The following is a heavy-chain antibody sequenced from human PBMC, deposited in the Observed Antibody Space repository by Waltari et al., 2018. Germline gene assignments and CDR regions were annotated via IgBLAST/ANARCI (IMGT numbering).Heavy chain of an antibody. CDR3: AKEGADIVVVPAAQAFDY. V-gene: IGHV3-23*01. CDR1: GFTFSSYA. CDR2: ISGSGGST. Sequence: EVQLLESGGGLVQPGGSLRLSCAASGFTFSSYAMSWVRQAPGKGLEWVSAISGSGGSTYSADSVKGRFTISRDNSKNTLYLQMNSLRVEDTAVYYCAKEGADIVVVPAAQAFDYWGQGTLVTVSS. D-gene: IGHD2-2*01. J-gene: IGHJ4*02.